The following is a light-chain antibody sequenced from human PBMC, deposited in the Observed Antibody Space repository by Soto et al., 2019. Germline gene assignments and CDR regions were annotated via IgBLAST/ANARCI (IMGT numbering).Light chain of an antibody. CDR3: ASWDDSRSWV. Sequence: QSVLTQPPSASGTPGQRVTISCSGSSSNIGSNTVNWYQQLPGTAPKHLIFSNNQRPSGVPDRFSGSKSGTSASLAISGLQAEDEADYYCASWDDSRSWVFGRGTKLTVL. CDR2: SNN. J-gene: IGLJ3*02. V-gene: IGLV1-44*01. CDR1: SSNIGSNT.